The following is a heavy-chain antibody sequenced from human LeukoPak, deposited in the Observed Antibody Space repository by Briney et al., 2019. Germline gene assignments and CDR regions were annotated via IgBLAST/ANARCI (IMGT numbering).Heavy chain of an antibody. D-gene: IGHD3-22*01. CDR1: GFTFSNAW. Sequence: PGGSLKLSCAASGFTFSNAWMSWVRQAPGKGLEWVGRIKSKTDGGTTDYAAPVKGRFTISRDDSKNTLYLQMNSLKTEDTAVYYCTTVTYYYDSSGYLYFDYWGQGTLVTVSS. J-gene: IGHJ4*02. V-gene: IGHV3-15*01. CDR2: IKSKTDGGTT. CDR3: TTVTYYYDSSGYLYFDY.